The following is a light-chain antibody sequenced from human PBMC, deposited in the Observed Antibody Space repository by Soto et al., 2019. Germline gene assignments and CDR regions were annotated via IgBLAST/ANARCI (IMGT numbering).Light chain of an antibody. Sequence: QSVLTRTPSASGTPGQRVTISCSGSSANIGSNTVNWYQQLPGTAPKLLIYSNNQRPSGVPDRFSGSKSGTSASLAISGLQSEDEADYYCAAWDDSLNGHVFGTGTKVTVL. CDR1: SANIGSNT. J-gene: IGLJ1*01. CDR2: SNN. V-gene: IGLV1-44*01. CDR3: AAWDDSLNGHV.